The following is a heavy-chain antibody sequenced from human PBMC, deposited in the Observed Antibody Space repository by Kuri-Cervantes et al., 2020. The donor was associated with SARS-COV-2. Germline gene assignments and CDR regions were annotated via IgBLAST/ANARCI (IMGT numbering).Heavy chain of an antibody. CDR3: ARDQGDLYYYYYMDV. D-gene: IGHD3-16*01. V-gene: IGHV3-21*01. J-gene: IGHJ6*03. CDR2: ISSSSSYI. CDR1: GFTFSSYS. Sequence: GESLKISGAASGFTFSSYSMNWVRQAPGKGLEWVSSISSSSSYIYYADSVKGRFTISRDNAKNSLYLQMNSQRAEDTAVYYCARDQGDLYYYYYMDVWGKGTTVTVSS.